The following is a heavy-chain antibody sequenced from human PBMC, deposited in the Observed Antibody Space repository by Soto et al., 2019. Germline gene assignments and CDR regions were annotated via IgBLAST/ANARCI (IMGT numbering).Heavy chain of an antibody. J-gene: IGHJ4*02. CDR3: AREGLLLLPDY. V-gene: IGHV1-18*01. CDR2: ISPYSGKT. CDR1: GYTFTNND. Sequence: QIQLVQSGTEVRKPGASAKVSCKTSGYTFTNNDVCWVRQTPGQGLEWMVWISPYSGKTNYAQKFKGRVTMTTDTSTSTVYMELTSLTSDDTAVYYCAREGLLLLPDYWGQGTLVTVSS. D-gene: IGHD3-22*01.